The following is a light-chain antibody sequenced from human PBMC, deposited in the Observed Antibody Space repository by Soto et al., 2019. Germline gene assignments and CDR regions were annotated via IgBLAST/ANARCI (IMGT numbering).Light chain of an antibody. V-gene: IGKV3-15*01. CDR2: YAS. CDR1: QSVSNN. J-gene: IGKJ5*01. Sequence: EIMMTQSPATLSVSPGERATLSCRASQSVSNNLAWYQQKPGQAPRLLIYYASTRATGVPARFSGSGSGTEYTLTISSLQSEDFALYYCQQYNNWPPITFGQGTRLEIK. CDR3: QQYNNWPPIT.